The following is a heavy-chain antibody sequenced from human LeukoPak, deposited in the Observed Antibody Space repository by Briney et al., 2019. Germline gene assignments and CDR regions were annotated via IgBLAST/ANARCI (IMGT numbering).Heavy chain of an antibody. CDR1: GYTFTSYA. Sequence: GASVKVSCKASGYTFTSYAMHWVRQAPGQRLEWMGWINAGNGNTKHSQKFQGRVTITRDTSASTAYMELSSLRSEDTAVYYCARTIAMVTIFDYWGQGTLVTVSS. CDR3: ARTIAMVTIFDY. D-gene: IGHD5-18*01. CDR2: INAGNGNT. J-gene: IGHJ4*02. V-gene: IGHV1-3*01.